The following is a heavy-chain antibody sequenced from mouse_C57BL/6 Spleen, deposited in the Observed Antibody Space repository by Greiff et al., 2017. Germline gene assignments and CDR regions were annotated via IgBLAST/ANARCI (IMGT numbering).Heavy chain of an antibody. CDR1: GYTFTSYG. Sequence: QVQLQQSVAELARPGASVKLSCKASGYTFTSYGISWVKQRTGQGLEWIGEIYPRSGNTYYNEKFKGKATLTADKSSSTAYMELRSLTSEDSAVYFCARSLNWDEAWFAYWGQGTLVTVSA. CDR2: IYPRSGNT. V-gene: IGHV1-81*01. D-gene: IGHD4-1*02. CDR3: ARSLNWDEAWFAY. J-gene: IGHJ3*01.